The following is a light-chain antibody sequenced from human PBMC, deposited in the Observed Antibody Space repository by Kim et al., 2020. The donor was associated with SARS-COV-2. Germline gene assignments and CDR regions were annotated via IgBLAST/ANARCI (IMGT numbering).Light chain of an antibody. Sequence: EIVLTQSPGTLSLSPGERATLSCRASQSVTSSYLAWYQQKAGQPPRLLIFAASIRAANIPDRFSGSGSGTDFTLTINRLEPEDFAEYYCQKYGSSPQTFGQGTKVDIK. CDR2: AAS. J-gene: IGKJ1*01. CDR1: QSVTSSY. V-gene: IGKV3-20*01. CDR3: QKYGSSPQT.